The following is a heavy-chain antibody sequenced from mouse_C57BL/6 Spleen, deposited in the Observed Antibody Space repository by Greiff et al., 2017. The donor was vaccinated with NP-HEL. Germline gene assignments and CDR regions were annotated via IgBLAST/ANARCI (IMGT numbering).Heavy chain of an antibody. J-gene: IGHJ4*01. CDR3: ARGYYGSLSYAMDY. D-gene: IGHD1-1*01. Sequence: EVMLVESGGGLVKPGGSLKLSCAASGFTFSDYGMHWVRQAPEKGLEWVAYISSGSSTIYYADTVKGRFTISRDNAKNTLFLQMTSLRSEDTAMYYCARGYYGSLSYAMDYWGQGTSVTVSS. CDR1: GFTFSDYG. CDR2: ISSGSSTI. V-gene: IGHV5-17*01.